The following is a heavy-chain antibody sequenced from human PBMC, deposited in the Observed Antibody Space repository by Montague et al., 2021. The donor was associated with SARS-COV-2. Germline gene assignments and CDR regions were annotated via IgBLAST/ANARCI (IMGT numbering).Heavy chain of an antibody. Sequence: SLRLSCAASGFTFSSYSMNWVRQAPGKGLEWVSSISSSSSYIYYADSVKGRFTISRDNAKNSLYLQMNSLRAEDTAVYYCARGVEWLLFNVFDYWGQGTLVTVSP. CDR2: ISSSSSYI. D-gene: IGHD3-3*01. J-gene: IGHJ4*02. V-gene: IGHV3-21*01. CDR3: ARGVEWLLFNVFDY. CDR1: GFTFSSYS.